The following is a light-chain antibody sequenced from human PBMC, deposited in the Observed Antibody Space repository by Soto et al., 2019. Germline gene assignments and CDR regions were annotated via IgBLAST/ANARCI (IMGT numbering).Light chain of an antibody. CDR1: QTINSW. CDR2: KAS. J-gene: IGKJ2*01. CDR3: QQYNSYSYT. Sequence: DIQMTQSPSTLSASAGDRVTITCRASQTINSWLAWYQHKPGKAPKLLIYKASSLESGVPSRFSGSGSGTEFTHTISSLQPDDFATYYCQQYNSYSYTFGQGTKLEIK. V-gene: IGKV1-5*03.